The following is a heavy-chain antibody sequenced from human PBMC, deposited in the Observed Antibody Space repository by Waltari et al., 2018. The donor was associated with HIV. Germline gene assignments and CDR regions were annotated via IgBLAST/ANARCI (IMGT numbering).Heavy chain of an antibody. CDR3: ARGRFFGLYDSDTGAFDS. D-gene: IGHD3-3*01. CDR1: GYTFTTYE. Sequence: QVQLVQSGTEVKEPGASVKISCTTAGYTFTTYEVNWVRQSSGQGLEWMGWINPRNGNTASAQQFQGRVTLARNISTDTAYLELNSLRPDDTAVYYCARGRFFGLYDSDTGAFDSWGQGSLLIVSS. V-gene: IGHV1-8*01. J-gene: IGHJ4*02. CDR2: INPRNGNT.